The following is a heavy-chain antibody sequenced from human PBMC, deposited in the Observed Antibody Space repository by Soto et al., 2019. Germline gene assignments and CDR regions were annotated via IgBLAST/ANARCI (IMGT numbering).Heavy chain of an antibody. Sequence: GGSLRLSCAASGFTFSSYSMNWVRQAPGKGLEWVSYISSSSSTIYYADSVKGRFTISRDNAKNSLYLQMNSLRAEDTAVYYCARDRLDDYGDYWFDPWGQGTLVTVSS. J-gene: IGHJ5*02. CDR3: ARDRLDDYGDYWFDP. CDR2: ISSSSSTI. V-gene: IGHV3-48*01. D-gene: IGHD4-17*01. CDR1: GFTFSSYS.